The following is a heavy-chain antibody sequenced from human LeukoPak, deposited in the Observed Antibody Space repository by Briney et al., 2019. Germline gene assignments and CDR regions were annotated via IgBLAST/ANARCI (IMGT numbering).Heavy chain of an antibody. CDR3: ARRSPNYYFDY. Sequence: SVKGRFTISTDNAKNSLYLQIKSLRAEDTAVYYCARRSPNYYFDYWGQGTPVTVSS. J-gene: IGHJ4*02. V-gene: IGHV3-21*01.